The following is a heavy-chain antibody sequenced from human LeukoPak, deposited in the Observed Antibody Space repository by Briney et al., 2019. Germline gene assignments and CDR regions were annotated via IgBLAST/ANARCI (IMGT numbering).Heavy chain of an antibody. V-gene: IGHV3-7*01. CDR1: GFIFNNYW. CDR2: INEDGSAK. J-gene: IGHJ4*02. Sequence: GGSLRLSCAPSGFIFNNYWMSWVRQAPGKGLEWVASINEDGSAKYYMDSVKGRFTISRDNAKNSMDLQMNSLRAEDTAVYYCARGRNNFRYWGQGTLVTVSS. D-gene: IGHD1-20*01. CDR3: ARGRNNFRY.